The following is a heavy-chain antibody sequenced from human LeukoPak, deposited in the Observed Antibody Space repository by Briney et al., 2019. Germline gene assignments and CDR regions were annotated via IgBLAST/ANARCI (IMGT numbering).Heavy chain of an antibody. CDR1: AGSISSGGYY. CDR3: ARDGGSQTNYYYYGMDV. D-gene: IGHD2-15*01. Sequence: SETLSLTCTVSAGSISSGGYYWSWIRQHPGKSLEWIGYIYYSGSTYYNPSLKSRVTISVDTSKNQFSLKLSSVTAADTAVYYCARDGGSQTNYYYYGMDVWGKGTTVTVSS. J-gene: IGHJ6*04. V-gene: IGHV4-31*03. CDR2: IYYSGST.